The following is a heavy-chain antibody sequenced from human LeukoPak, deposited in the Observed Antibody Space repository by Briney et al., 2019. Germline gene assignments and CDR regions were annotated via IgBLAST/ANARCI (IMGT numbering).Heavy chain of an antibody. CDR3: ARITYSSGWYEGVDY. Sequence: SETLSLTCTVSGGSISSNHWSWIRQPPGMGLEWIGDIYYSGSTNYNPSLKSRVTISVDTSKNQFSLKLSSVTAADTAVYYCARITYSSGWYEGVDYWGQGTLVTVSS. CDR2: IYYSGST. D-gene: IGHD6-19*01. CDR1: GGSISSNH. J-gene: IGHJ4*02. V-gene: IGHV4-59*08.